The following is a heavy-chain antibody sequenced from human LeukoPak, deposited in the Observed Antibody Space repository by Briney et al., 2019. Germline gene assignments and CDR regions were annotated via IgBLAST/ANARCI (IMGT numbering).Heavy chain of an antibody. CDR1: GGFISSYY. V-gene: IGHV4-4*07. CDR3: AGEYCSSTSCYRHYDY. J-gene: IGHJ4*02. CDR2: IYTSGST. D-gene: IGHD2-2*01. Sequence: SETLSLTCTVSGGFISSYYWSWIRQPAGKGLEWIGRIYTSGSTNYNPSLKSRVTMSVDTSKNQFSLKLSSVTAADTAVYYCAGEYCSSTSCYRHYDYWGQGTLVTVSS.